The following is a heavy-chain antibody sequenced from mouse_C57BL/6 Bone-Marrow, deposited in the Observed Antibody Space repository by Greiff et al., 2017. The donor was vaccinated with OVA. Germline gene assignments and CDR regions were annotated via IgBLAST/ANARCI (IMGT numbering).Heavy chain of an antibody. CDR2: IDPANDNT. Sequence: DVQLVESVAELVRPGASVKFSCTASGFNIKNTYMHWVRQSPEKGLEWIASIDPANDNTKYAPKFQGQATITADTASNTVYLQLSSLSSEDTAVYECAGGNFGSSVYAMDYWGQGTSVTVSS. CDR3: AGGNFGSSVYAMDY. CDR1: GFNIKNTY. J-gene: IGHJ4*01. D-gene: IGHD1-1*01. V-gene: IGHV14-3*01.